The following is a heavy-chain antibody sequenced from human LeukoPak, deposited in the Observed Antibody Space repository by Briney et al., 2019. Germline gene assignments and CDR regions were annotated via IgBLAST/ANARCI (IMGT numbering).Heavy chain of an antibody. CDR1: GGSISSYS. D-gene: IGHD4-17*01. CDR2: IHYSGST. CDR3: ARLSPVTTGTGAFDS. V-gene: IGHV4-59*01. J-gene: IGHJ4*02. Sequence: PSETLSLTCIVSGGSISSYSWTWIRQPPGKGLEWIGYIHYSGSTNYNPSLKSRVSISLDTSKNEFSLKLSSVTAADTAMYYCARLSPVTTGTGAFDSWGQGTLVTVSS.